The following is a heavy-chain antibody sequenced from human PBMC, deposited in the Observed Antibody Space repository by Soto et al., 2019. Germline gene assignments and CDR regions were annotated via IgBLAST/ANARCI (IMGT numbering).Heavy chain of an antibody. CDR1: GGYISTYY. V-gene: IGHV4-59*01. J-gene: IGHJ3*02. CDR2: IYYSGST. CDR3: ARGSKAAVGDAFDI. Sequence: QVQLQESGPGLVKPSETLSLTCTVSGGYISTYYWSWIRQPPGKGLEYIGYIYYSGSTNYNPSLKSLVTISVDTSKNQFSLTLRSVNAADTAMYYCARGSKAAVGDAFDIWGQGTMVTVFS. D-gene: IGHD6-13*01.